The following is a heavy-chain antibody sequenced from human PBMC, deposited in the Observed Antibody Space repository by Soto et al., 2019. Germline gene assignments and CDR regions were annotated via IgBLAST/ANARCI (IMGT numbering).Heavy chain of an antibody. D-gene: IGHD2-15*01. CDR3: ARGAGYCSICSCYRAGVYFSQ. V-gene: IGHV4-34*01. CDR2: INHRGRT. Sequence: PSETLSLTCAVYVGSFSGYYWSWIRQPPGKGLEWIGEINHRGRTNYNPSLKSRVTISEDTSKNQFSLKLSSVTAADTAVYYCARGAGYCSICSCYRAGVYFSQWGQGTQVTVSS. CDR1: VGSFSGYY. J-gene: IGHJ1*01.